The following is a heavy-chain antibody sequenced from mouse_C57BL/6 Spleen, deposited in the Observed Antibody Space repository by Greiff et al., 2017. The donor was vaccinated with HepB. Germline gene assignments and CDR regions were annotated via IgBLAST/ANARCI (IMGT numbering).Heavy chain of an antibody. Sequence: DVQLVESGGGLVKPGGSLKLSCAASGFTFSSYAMSWVRQTPEKRLEWVATISDGGSYTYYPDNVKGRFTISRDNAKNNLYLQMSHLKSEDTAMYYGASELPAMDYWGQGTSVTVSS. D-gene: IGHD1-1*01. J-gene: IGHJ4*01. CDR3: ASELPAMDY. CDR1: GFTFSSYA. CDR2: ISDGGSYT. V-gene: IGHV5-4*01.